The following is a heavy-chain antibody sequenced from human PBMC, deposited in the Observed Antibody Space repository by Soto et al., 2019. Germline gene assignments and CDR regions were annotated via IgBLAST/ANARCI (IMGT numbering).Heavy chain of an antibody. CDR3: ASTQYYYGSGSFDY. CDR2: IYYSGST. J-gene: IGHJ4*02. D-gene: IGHD3-10*01. CDR1: GGSISSYY. V-gene: IGHV4-59*08. Sequence: SETLSLTCTVSGGSISSYYWSWIRQPPGKGLEWIGYIYYSGSTNYNPSLKSRVTISVDTSKNQFSLKLSSVTAADTAVYYCASTQYYYGSGSFDYWGQGPLVTVSS.